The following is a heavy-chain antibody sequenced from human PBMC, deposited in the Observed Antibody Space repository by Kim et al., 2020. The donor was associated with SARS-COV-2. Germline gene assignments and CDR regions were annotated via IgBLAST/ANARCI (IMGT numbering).Heavy chain of an antibody. CDR3: ARDVTRGGDFDY. CDR2: INEDGSEK. V-gene: IGHV3-7*01. CDR1: GFTFSIYW. J-gene: IGHJ4*02. Sequence: GGSLRLSCEASGFTFSIYWMTWVRQAPGKGLEWVANINEDGSEKYYVDSVKGRFTFSRDNARNSLYLQMNSLRAEDTAVYFGARDVTRGGDFDYWGQGTLVTVSS. D-gene: IGHD3-10*01.